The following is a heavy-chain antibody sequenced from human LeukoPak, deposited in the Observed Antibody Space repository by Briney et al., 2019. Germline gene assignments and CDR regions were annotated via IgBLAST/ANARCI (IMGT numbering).Heavy chain of an antibody. D-gene: IGHD3-22*01. Sequence: PGGSLRLSCAASGFTFSDYYMSWIRQAPGKGLEWVSYISSSGSTIYYADSVKGRFTISRDNAKNSLYLQMNSLRAEDTAVYYCARDQAPYYYDSRSSAFDIWGPGTMVTVSS. CDR1: GFTFSDYY. CDR2: ISSSGSTI. J-gene: IGHJ3*02. CDR3: ARDQAPYYYDSRSSAFDI. V-gene: IGHV3-11*01.